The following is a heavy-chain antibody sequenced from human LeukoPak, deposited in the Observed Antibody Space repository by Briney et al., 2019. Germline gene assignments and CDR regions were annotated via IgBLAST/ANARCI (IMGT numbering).Heavy chain of an antibody. CDR2: ISAYNGNT. J-gene: IGHJ4*02. V-gene: IGHV1-18*01. CDR3: ASWEHSSGSYSEFDY. CDR1: VYTFTIYG. D-gene: IGHD6-19*01. Sequence: PVASVIVSCMSSVYTFTIYGISSVRQAPGQGVEWMGRISAYNGNTNYAQKLQGRVTITTDTSTSTAYMELRSLRSDDTAVYYCASWEHSSGSYSEFDYWGQGTLVTVSS.